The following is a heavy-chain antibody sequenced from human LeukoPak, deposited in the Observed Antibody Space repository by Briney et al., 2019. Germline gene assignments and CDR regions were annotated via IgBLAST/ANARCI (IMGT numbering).Heavy chain of an antibody. CDR3: AREASGSSDFDY. V-gene: IGHV4-30-4*01. Sequence: SQTLSLACTVSGGSISSSDYYWSWSRQPPGKGLEWIGYIYYSGSTYYNPSLKSRVTISVDTSKNQFSLKLSSVTAADTAVYYCAREASGSSDFDYWGQGTLVTVSS. CDR1: GGSISSSDYY. CDR2: IYYSGST. J-gene: IGHJ4*02. D-gene: IGHD3-10*01.